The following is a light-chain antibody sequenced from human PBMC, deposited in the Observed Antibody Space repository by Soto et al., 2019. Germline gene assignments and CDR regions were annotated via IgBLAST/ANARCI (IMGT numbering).Light chain of an antibody. Sequence: EIVLTQSPGTLSLSPGERATLSCRASQSVRNNYLAWYQQKPGQAPRLLIYAASSRVTSIPDRFSGSGSGTDFTLTISRLEPEDFAVYYCQQYGTSPPLTFGPGTKVDVK. V-gene: IGKV3-20*01. CDR1: QSVRNNY. CDR2: AAS. CDR3: QQYGTSPPLT. J-gene: IGKJ3*01.